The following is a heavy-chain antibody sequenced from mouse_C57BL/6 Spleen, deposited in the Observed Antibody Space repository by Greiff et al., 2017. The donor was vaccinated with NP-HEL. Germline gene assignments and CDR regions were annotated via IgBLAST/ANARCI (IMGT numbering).Heavy chain of an antibody. J-gene: IGHJ1*03. V-gene: IGHV5-6*01. CDR3: ARPITTVVAPYFDV. Sequence: EVQLVESGGDLVKPGGSLKLSCAASGFTFSSYGMSWVRQTPDKRLEWVATISSGGSYTYYPDSVKGRFTISRDNAKNTLYLQMSSLKSEDTSMYYCARPITTVVAPYFDVWGTGTTVTVSS. CDR2: ISSGGSYT. D-gene: IGHD1-1*01. CDR1: GFTFSSYG.